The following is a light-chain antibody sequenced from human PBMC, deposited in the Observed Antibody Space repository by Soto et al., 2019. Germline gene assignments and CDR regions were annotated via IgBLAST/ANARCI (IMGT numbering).Light chain of an antibody. V-gene: IGLV2-14*01. CDR2: DVS. CDR3: SSYTSSRTLDV. J-gene: IGLJ1*01. Sequence: QSALTQPASVSGSPGPSITISCTGTSSDVGGYNYVSWYQQHPGKAPKLMIYDVSNRPSGVSNRFSGSKSGNTASLTISGLQAEDEADYYCSSYTSSRTLDVFGTGTKLTVL. CDR1: SSDVGGYNY.